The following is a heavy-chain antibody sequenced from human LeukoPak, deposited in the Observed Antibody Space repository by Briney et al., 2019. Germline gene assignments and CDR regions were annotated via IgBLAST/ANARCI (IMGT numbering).Heavy chain of an antibody. CDR3: ARQGDDFWSGYYLGRGVDY. V-gene: IGHV4-39*01. CDR1: GGSISSYY. Sequence: SETLSLTCTVSGGSISSYYWGWIRQPPGKGLEWIGSIYYSGSTYYNPSLKSRVTISVDTSKNQFSLRLNSVTAADTAVYYCARQGDDFWSGYYLGRGVDYWGQGTLVTVSS. J-gene: IGHJ4*02. CDR2: IYYSGST. D-gene: IGHD3-3*01.